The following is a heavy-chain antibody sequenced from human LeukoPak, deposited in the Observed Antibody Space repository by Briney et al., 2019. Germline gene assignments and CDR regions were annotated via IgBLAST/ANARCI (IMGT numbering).Heavy chain of an antibody. J-gene: IGHJ4*02. CDR2: ISGSGGST. Sequence: PGGSLRLSCAASGFTFSSYAMSWVRQAPGKGLEWVSAISGSGGSTYYADSVKGRFTISRDNSKNTLYLQMNSLRAEDTAVYYCAKEDHYDYVWGSYRSDYWGQGTLVTVSS. D-gene: IGHD3-16*02. CDR3: AKEDHYDYVWGSYRSDY. CDR1: GFTFSSYA. V-gene: IGHV3-23*01.